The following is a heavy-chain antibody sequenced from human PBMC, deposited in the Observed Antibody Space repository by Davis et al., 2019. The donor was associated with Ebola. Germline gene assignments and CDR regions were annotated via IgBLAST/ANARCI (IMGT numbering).Heavy chain of an antibody. CDR3: ATGGRGPD. Sequence: GESLKISCAASGFTFSSYSMNWVRQAPGKGLEWVSSISSSSSYIYYADSVKGRFTISRDNAKNSLYLQMNSLRAEDTAVYYCATGGRGPDWGQGTLVTVSS. D-gene: IGHD3-10*01. V-gene: IGHV3-21*04. CDR1: GFTFSSYS. CDR2: ISSSSSYI. J-gene: IGHJ4*02.